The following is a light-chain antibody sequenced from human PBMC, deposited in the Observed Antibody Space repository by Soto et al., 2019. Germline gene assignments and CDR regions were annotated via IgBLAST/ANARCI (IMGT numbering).Light chain of an antibody. CDR2: AAS. Sequence: DIQMTQSPSSLSASVEDRVTISCRASQSISNYLNWYQHKPGKAPKLLIYAASTLQSGVPSRFSGSGSGTDFTLIISSLQPEDFATYYCQQSSSPPYTFGQGTKLEI. CDR1: QSISNY. J-gene: IGKJ2*01. CDR3: QQSSSPPYT. V-gene: IGKV1-39*01.